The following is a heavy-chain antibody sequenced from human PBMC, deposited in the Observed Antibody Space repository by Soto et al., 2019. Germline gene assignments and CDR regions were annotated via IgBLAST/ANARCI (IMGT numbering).Heavy chain of an antibody. CDR2: VYNSGST. CDR3: ARYRREAVAGYTLDN. J-gene: IGHJ4*02. D-gene: IGHD6-13*01. V-gene: IGHV4-59*01. CDR1: GGSISSNY. Sequence: PSETLSLTCTVSGGSISSNYWTWIRQPPGKGLGWIGYVYNSGSTNYHPSLKSRVTISEDTSKSQFSLKVNSMTAADTAVYYCARYRREAVAGYTLDNWGQGILVTVSS.